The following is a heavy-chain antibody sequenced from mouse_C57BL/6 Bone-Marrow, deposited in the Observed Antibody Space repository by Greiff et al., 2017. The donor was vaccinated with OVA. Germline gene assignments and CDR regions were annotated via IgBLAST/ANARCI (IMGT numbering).Heavy chain of an antibody. Sequence: QVQLQQSGAELVRPGTSVKVSCKASGYAFTNYLIEWVKQRPGQGLEWIGVINPGSGGTNYNEKFKSKATLTVDKPSSTAYMQLSSLTSEDSAVYYCARYDGYYVYFDYWGQGTTLTVSS. CDR1: GYAFTNYL. J-gene: IGHJ2*01. CDR3: ARYDGYYVYFDY. D-gene: IGHD2-3*01. V-gene: IGHV1-54*01. CDR2: INPGSGGT.